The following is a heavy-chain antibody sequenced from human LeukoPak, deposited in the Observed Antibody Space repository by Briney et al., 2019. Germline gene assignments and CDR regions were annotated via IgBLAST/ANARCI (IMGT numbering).Heavy chain of an antibody. Sequence: GGSLRLSCAASGFTLSSYAMTGVREASGKGREGVSDLSGSVGSTYYADSVKGRFTISRDNSNNTLYLQMNSLRAEDTAVYYCAKIWFSSSWGDFDYWGQGTLVTVSS. J-gene: IGHJ4*02. CDR2: LSGSVGST. CDR3: AKIWFSSSWGDFDY. V-gene: IGHV3-23*01. D-gene: IGHD6-13*01. CDR1: GFTLSSYA.